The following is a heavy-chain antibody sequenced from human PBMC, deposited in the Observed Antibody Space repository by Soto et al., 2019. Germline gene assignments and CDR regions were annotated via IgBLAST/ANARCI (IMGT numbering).Heavy chain of an antibody. CDR3: AGLFSLEMDS. D-gene: IGHD1-1*01. CDR1: GGSFSDSY. J-gene: IGHJ4*02. CDR2: IKHVGST. Sequence: QVQLQQWGAGPVKPSETLSLTCAVYGGSFSDSYWTWIRQPPGKGLAWIGEIKHVGSTHYIPSLKSRVTISVDTAKNQSALKVAPVTAAYTAVYYCAGLFSLEMDSWGQGTLVTVSS. V-gene: IGHV4-34*01.